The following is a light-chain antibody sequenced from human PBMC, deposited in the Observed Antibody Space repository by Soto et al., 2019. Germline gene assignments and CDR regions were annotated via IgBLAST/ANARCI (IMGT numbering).Light chain of an antibody. CDR2: GAY. CDR3: KQYNNWPIT. CDR1: QSVSSN. J-gene: IGKJ5*01. V-gene: IGKV3-15*01. Sequence: EIVMTQSPATLSVSPGEGATLSCRASQSVSSNLAWYQQKPGQAHRLLIYGAYTRATGFQARFSGSGSGTEFTLTIRSLQSVDFAVYYCKQYNNWPITFGQGTRLEIK.